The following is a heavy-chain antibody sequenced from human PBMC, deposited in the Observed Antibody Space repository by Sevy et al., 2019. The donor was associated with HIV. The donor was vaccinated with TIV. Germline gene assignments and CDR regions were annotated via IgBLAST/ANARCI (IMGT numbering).Heavy chain of an antibody. V-gene: IGHV3-33*01. CDR1: GFTFSSYG. J-gene: IGHJ3*02. D-gene: IGHD3-16*02. CDR3: ARDHRIMITFGGVIVHDAFDI. CDR2: IWYDGSNK. Sequence: GGSLRLSCAASGFTFSSYGMHWVRQAPGKGLEWVAVIWYDGSNKYYADSVKGRFTIYRDNSKNTRYLQMNSLRAEGTAVYYCARDHRIMITFGGVIVHDAFDIWGQGTMVTVSS.